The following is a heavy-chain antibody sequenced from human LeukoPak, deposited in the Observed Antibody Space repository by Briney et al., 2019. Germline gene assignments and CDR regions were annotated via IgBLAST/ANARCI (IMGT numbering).Heavy chain of an antibody. CDR3: ANSPVVVTARRAFDI. V-gene: IGHV1-69*04. D-gene: IGHD2-21*02. CDR1: GGTFSSYA. J-gene: IGHJ3*02. Sequence: SVKVSCKASGGTFSSYAISWVRQAPGQGLEWMGRIIPILGIANYAQKFQGRVTITADKSTSTAYMELSSLRSEDTAVYYCANSPVVVTARRAFDIWGQGTMVTVSS. CDR2: IIPILGIA.